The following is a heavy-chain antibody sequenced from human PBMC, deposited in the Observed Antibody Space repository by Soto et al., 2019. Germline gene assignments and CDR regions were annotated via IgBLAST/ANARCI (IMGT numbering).Heavy chain of an antibody. J-gene: IGHJ4*02. V-gene: IGHV1-18*01. D-gene: IGHD3-9*01. CDR1: GYTFTSYG. Sequence: QVQLVQSGAEVKKPGASVKVSCKASGYTFTSYGISWVRQAPGQGLEWMGWISAYNGNTNYAQKLQGRVTMTTDTSTSTAYMELRSRRSDDTAVYYCARDMGHSYYDILTGYAGVDYWGQGTLVTVSS. CDR2: ISAYNGNT. CDR3: ARDMGHSYYDILTGYAGVDY.